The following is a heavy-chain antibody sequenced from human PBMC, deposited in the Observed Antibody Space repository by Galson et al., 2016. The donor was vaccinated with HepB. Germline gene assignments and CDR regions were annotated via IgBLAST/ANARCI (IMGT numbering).Heavy chain of an antibody. CDR2: ISSSSSTI. D-gene: IGHD3-10*01. J-gene: IGHJ6*02. CDR1: GITFSDYS. CDR3: ARDRHRTHYYGSQNGMDV. Sequence: SLRLSCAASGITFSDYSMNWVRQAPGKGLEWVSYISSSSSTIYYADSVKGRFTISRDNAKNSLYLQMNSLRAEDTAVYYCARDRHRTHYYGSQNGMDVWGQGTTVTVSS. V-gene: IGHV3-48*04.